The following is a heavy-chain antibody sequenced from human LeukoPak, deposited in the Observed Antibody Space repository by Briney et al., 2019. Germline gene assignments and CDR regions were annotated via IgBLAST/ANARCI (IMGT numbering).Heavy chain of an antibody. V-gene: IGHV4-4*02. CDR2: IYHSGST. D-gene: IGHD3-10*01. CDR3: ARASYYYGSGSYYSRARTYYFDY. J-gene: IGHJ4*02. CDR1: GGSISSSNW. Sequence: YPSETLSLTCTVSGGSISSSNWWSWVRQPPGKGLEWIGEIYHSGSTNYNPSLKSRVTISVDKSKNQFSLKLSSVTAADTAVYYCARASYYYGSGSYYSRARTYYFDYWGQGTLVTVSS.